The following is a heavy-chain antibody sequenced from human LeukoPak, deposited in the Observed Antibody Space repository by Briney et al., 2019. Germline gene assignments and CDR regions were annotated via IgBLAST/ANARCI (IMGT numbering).Heavy chain of an antibody. J-gene: IGHJ4*02. CDR1: GYTFTSYY. CDR3: ARGSGYYGSGSYRGLVDY. D-gene: IGHD3-10*01. CDR2: INPSGGST. V-gene: IGHV1-46*01. Sequence: GASVKVSCKASGYTFTSYYMHWVRQAPGQGLEWMGIINPSGGSTSYAQKFQGRVTMTRDMSTSTVYMELSSLRSEDTAVYYCARGSGYYGSGSYRGLVDYWGQGTLVTVSS.